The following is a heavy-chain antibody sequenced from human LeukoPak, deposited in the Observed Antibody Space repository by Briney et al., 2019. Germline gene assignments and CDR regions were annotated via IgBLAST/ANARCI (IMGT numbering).Heavy chain of an antibody. Sequence: PSETLSLTCTVSGGSISSGGYCWSWIRQPPGKGLEWIGYIYHSGSTYYNPSLKSRVTISVDRSKNQFSLKLSSVTAADTAVYYCARVVSSSSGEFDYWGQGTLVTVSS. CDR1: GGSISSGGYC. D-gene: IGHD6-6*01. V-gene: IGHV4-30-2*01. J-gene: IGHJ4*02. CDR2: IYHSGST. CDR3: ARVVSSSSGEFDY.